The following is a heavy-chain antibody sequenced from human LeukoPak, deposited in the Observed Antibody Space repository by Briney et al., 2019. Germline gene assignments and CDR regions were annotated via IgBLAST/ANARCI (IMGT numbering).Heavy chain of an antibody. CDR3: ARWLVDY. J-gene: IGHJ4*02. CDR1: GFSFTNYA. V-gene: IGHV3-23*01. Sequence: PGGSLRLSCAASGFSFTNYAMSWVRQAAGKGLEWVSAISGSGGNTYYADSVKGRFTISRDNSKNTLYLQMNSLRAEDTAVYYCARWLVDYWGQGTLVTVSS. CDR2: ISGSGGNT. D-gene: IGHD3-10*01.